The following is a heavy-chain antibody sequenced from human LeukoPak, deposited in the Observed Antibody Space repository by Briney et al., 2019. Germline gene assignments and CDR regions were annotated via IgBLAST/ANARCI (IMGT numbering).Heavy chain of an antibody. Sequence: GGSLRLSCAASGFSFSDYYMSWIRQAPGKGLEWVSYISSSGSSIHYADSVKGRFTISRDNAKNSLYLQLNSLRAEDTAVYYCARVPYCGGDCYAFDYWGQGTLVTVSS. CDR1: GFSFSDYY. D-gene: IGHD2-21*02. CDR2: ISSSGSSI. CDR3: ARVPYCGGDCYAFDY. J-gene: IGHJ4*02. V-gene: IGHV3-11*01.